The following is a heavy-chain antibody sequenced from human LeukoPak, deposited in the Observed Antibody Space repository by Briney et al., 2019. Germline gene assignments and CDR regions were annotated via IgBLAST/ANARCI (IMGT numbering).Heavy chain of an antibody. CDR1: GFTFNNYG. CDR2: IWYDGSNK. CDR3: ARDRGYCTDGVCFILDY. J-gene: IGHJ4*02. V-gene: IGHV3-33*01. Sequence: GGSLRLSCAASGFTFNNYGMHWVRQAPGKGLEWVAVIWYDGSNKYYADSVKGRFTISRDNSKNALRLEMNSLRAEDTAVYYCARDRGYCTDGVCFILDYWGQGTLVTVSS. D-gene: IGHD2-8*01.